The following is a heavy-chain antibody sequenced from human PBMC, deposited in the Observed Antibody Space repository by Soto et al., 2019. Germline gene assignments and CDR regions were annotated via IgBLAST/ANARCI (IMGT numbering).Heavy chain of an antibody. CDR3: ARDHCSSTSCYTTDAFDI. CDR2: INPNSGGT. J-gene: IGHJ3*02. CDR1: GYTFTGYY. D-gene: IGHD2-2*02. V-gene: IGHV1-2*04. Sequence: GASVKVSCKASGYTFTGYYMHWVRQAPGQGLEWMGWINPNSGGTNYAQKFQGWVTMTRDTSISTAYMELSRLRSDDTAVYYCARDHCSSTSCYTTDAFDIWGQGXMVTV.